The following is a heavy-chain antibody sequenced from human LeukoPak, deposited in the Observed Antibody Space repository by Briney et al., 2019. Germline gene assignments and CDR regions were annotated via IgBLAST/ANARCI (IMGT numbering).Heavy chain of an antibody. V-gene: IGHV1-46*01. CDR2: INPSGGST. J-gene: IGHJ5*02. Sequence: ASVKVSCKASGYTFTSYYMHWVRQAPGQGLEWMGIINPSGGSTSYAQKFQGRVTMTRDMSTSTVYMELSSLRSEDTAVYYCARRFGFDWLSPWGQGTLVTVHS. CDR3: ARRFGFDWLSP. D-gene: IGHD3-10*01. CDR1: GYTFTSYY.